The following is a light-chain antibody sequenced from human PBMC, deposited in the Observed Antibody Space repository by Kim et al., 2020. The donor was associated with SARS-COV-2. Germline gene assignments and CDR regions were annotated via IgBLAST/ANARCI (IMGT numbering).Light chain of an antibody. J-gene: IGKJ2*03. CDR3: QQYGSSPYS. Sequence: WSPGERATRSCRASQIVTSSYLAWYQQKPGQAPRLLIYGASSRATGIPDRFGGSGSGTDFTLTISRLEPEDFAVYYCQQYGSSPYSFGQGTKLEI. CDR1: QIVTSSY. CDR2: GAS. V-gene: IGKV3-20*01.